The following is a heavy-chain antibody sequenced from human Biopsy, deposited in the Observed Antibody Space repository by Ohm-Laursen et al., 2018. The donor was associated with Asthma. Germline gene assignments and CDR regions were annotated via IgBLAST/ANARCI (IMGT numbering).Heavy chain of an antibody. CDR1: GGSFGNFA. V-gene: IGHV1-69*04. Sequence: EASVKVSCKASGGSFGNFAFSWVRQAPGHGLEWMGTILTKFDITSYAEKFQGRVTITADKSTSTTYMELSRLRSEDTAVYYCARSYDTDSYPVLVLDYWGQGTLVTVPS. D-gene: IGHD3-22*01. CDR2: ILTKFDIT. J-gene: IGHJ4*02. CDR3: ARSYDTDSYPVLVLDY.